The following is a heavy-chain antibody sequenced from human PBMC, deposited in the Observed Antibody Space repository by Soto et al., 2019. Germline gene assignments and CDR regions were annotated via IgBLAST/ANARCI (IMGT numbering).Heavy chain of an antibody. Sequence: EVQLLESGGGLVQPGGSLRLSCAASEFTFSNYAMSWVRQAPGKGLECVSLISGNGGSTYYADSVKGRFTISRDNSKNRLYLKRNSLRTQDTAVYYCAKIKRLGAAADYYYGMDVWGKGTTVTVSS. D-gene: IGHD6-13*01. CDR1: EFTFSNYA. CDR3: AKIKRLGAAADYYYGMDV. CDR2: ISGNGGST. J-gene: IGHJ6*04. V-gene: IGHV3-23*01.